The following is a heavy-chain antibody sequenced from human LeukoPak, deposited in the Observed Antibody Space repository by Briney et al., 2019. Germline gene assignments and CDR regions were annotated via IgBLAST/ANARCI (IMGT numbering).Heavy chain of an antibody. CDR3: AREANYYGSGIDY. Sequence: SETLSLTCTVSGGSISSYYWSWIRQPPGKGLEWIGYIYYSGSTNYNPSLKSRVTISVDTSKNQFSLKLSSVTAADTAVYYCAREANYYGSGIDYWGQGTLVTVSS. J-gene: IGHJ4*02. CDR1: GGSISSYY. CDR2: IYYSGST. D-gene: IGHD3-10*01. V-gene: IGHV4-59*01.